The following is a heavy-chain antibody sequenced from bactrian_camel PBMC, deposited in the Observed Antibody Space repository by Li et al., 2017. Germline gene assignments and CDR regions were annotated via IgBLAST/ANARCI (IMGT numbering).Heavy chain of an antibody. V-gene: IGHV3S6*01. J-gene: IGHJ4*01. CDR3: AKGTYSDSSP. Sequence: VQLVESGGTSVQAGRSLRVSCKAYGYTYSSYCLAWYRQPPGKEREGVATIDSDDDTTYSDSVKGRFTISLDRDKDTLYLQMNSLKPEDTAMYYCAKGTYSDSSPRGQGTQVTVS. CDR2: IDSDDDT. D-gene: IGHD4*01. CDR1: GYTYSSYC.